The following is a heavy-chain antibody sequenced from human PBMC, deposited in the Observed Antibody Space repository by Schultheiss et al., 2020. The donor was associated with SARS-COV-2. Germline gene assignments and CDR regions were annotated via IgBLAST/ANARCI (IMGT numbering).Heavy chain of an antibody. D-gene: IGHD3-16*01. CDR2: IYYSGSI. J-gene: IGHJ4*02. CDR1: GGSISSYY. CDR3: ARAGDYDDVWGRNRQPLFDY. Sequence: SETLSLTCTVSGGSISSYYWSWIRQPAGKGLEWIGSIYYSGSINYNPSLKSRVTISVDTSKNQFSLRLNSVTAADTAVYYCARAGDYDDVWGRNRQPLFDYWGQGTLVTVSS. V-gene: IGHV4-59*01.